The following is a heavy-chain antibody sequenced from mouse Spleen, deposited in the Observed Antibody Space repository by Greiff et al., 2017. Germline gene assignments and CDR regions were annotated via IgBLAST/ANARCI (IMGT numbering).Heavy chain of an antibody. CDR2: INYDGSST. CDR3: ARDAYFDV. J-gene: IGHJ1*01. CDR1: GFTFSDYY. V-gene: IGHV5-16*01. Sequence: EVKLMESEGGLVQPGSSMKLSCTASGFTFSDYYMAWVRQVPEKGLEWVANINYDGSSTYYLDSLKSRFIISRDNAKNILYLQMSSLKSEDTATYYCARDAYFDVWGAGTTVTVSS.